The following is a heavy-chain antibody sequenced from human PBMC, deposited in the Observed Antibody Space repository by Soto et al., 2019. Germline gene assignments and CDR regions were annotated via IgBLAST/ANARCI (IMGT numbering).Heavy chain of an antibody. J-gene: IGHJ4*02. V-gene: IGHV3-30-3*01. CDR2: MSSDGTNE. CDR1: RFTFTTYA. CDR3: AGCGYISGWYCYFDF. Sequence: GGSLRLSCAASRFTFTTYAMNWVRQAPGKGLEWVALMSSDGTNEHYADSVRGRFTVSRDNSRNTLFLQMNNLRTDDTAVYYWAGCGYISGWYCYFDFWGLGTLVTVSS. D-gene: IGHD6-19*01.